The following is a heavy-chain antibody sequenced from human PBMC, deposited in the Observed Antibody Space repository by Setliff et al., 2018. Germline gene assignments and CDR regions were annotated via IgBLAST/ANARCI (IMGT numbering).Heavy chain of an antibody. Sequence: ASVKVSCKASGYTFTANSFHWVRQAPGQGLEWMGVINPAGGSTEYAQKFQGRVTMTRDTSTRTVYMELNRLKSEDTAVYYCIVNMVRPVTGLDSWGPGTLVTSPQ. CDR2: INPAGGST. J-gene: IGHJ4*02. CDR1: GYTFTANS. D-gene: IGHD2-15*01. CDR3: IVNMVRPVTGLDS. V-gene: IGHV1-46*01.